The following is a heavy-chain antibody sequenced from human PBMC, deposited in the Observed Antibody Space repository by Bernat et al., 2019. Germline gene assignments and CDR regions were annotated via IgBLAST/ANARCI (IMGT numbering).Heavy chain of an antibody. J-gene: IGHJ5*02. CDR3: ARELEYSSSSRWFDP. CDR2: ISAYNGNT. V-gene: IGHV1-18*01. CDR1: GYTFTSYG. D-gene: IGHD6-6*01. Sequence: QVQLVQSGAEVEKPGASVKVSCKASGYTFTSYGISWVRQAPGQGLEWMGWISAYNGNTNYAQKLQGRVTMPTGTSTSTAYMELRSLGSDDTAVYYCARELEYSSSSRWFDPWGQGTLVTVSS.